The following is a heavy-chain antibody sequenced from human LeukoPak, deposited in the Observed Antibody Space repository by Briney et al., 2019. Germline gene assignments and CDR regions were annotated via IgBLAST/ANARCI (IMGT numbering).Heavy chain of an antibody. Sequence: GGSLRLYCAASGFTFDDYAMHWVRQAPGKGLEWVSGISWNSGSIGYADSVKGRFTISRDNAKNSLYLQMNSLRAEDTALYYCAKDFRRDRTPTFDYWGQGTLVTVSS. V-gene: IGHV3-9*01. J-gene: IGHJ4*02. D-gene: IGHD2-15*01. CDR1: GFTFDDYA. CDR2: ISWNSGSI. CDR3: AKDFRRDRTPTFDY.